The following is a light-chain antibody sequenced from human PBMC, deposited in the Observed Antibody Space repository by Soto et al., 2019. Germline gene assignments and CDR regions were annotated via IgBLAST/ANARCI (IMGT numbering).Light chain of an antibody. CDR3: QQNYNTSLT. Sequence: DIEMTQSPSSLSASVGDRVTITCRASQTISSYLNWYHQKPGKAPKLLIYAVSNLQSGVPSRFSGSGSGTDFTLTISSLQPEDFGTYDCQQNYNTSLTFGPGTNVDIK. V-gene: IGKV1-39*01. J-gene: IGKJ3*01. CDR1: QTISSY. CDR2: AVS.